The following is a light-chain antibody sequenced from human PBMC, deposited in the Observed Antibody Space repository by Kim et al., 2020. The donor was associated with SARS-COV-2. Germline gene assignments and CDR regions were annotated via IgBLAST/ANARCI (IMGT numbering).Light chain of an antibody. CDR2: GAS. V-gene: IGKV3-15*01. Sequence: LSPGETATLACRASQSISSSLAWYQQKPGQAPRVLIYGASARATGIPARFSGSGSGTEFTLTISNLQSEDFAVYYCQQYAYWRAFGQGTRLEIK. J-gene: IGKJ5*01. CDR3: QQYAYWRA. CDR1: QSISSS.